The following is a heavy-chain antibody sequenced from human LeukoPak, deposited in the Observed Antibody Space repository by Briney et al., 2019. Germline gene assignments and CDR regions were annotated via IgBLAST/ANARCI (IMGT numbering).Heavy chain of an antibody. V-gene: IGHV1-69*08. J-gene: IGHJ4*02. D-gene: IGHD1-20*01. Sequence: SVKVSCKASGGTFSSYSFTWVRQAPGQGLEWVGRINPMFSTANYAQDFQGRVTITADKSTSTAYMELITLRSEDTAVYYCAREAKTSNWNSEPYLDYWGQGTLITVSS. CDR3: AREAKTSNWNSEPYLDY. CDR1: GGTFSSYS. CDR2: INPMFSTA.